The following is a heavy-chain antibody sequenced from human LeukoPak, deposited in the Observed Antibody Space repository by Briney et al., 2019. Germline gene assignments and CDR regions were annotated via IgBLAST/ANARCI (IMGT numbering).Heavy chain of an antibody. D-gene: IGHD4-23*01. J-gene: IGHJ4*02. Sequence: GGSLRLSCAASAFTFSNYWMSWVRQAPGKGLEWVANIKEDGSEINYVDSVKGRFSISRDNAKNSLYLQMNSLRVDDTAVYYCARDRGYSTFDYWGQGTLVTVSS. CDR1: AFTFSNYW. V-gene: IGHV3-7*01. CDR3: ARDRGYSTFDY. CDR2: IKEDGSEI.